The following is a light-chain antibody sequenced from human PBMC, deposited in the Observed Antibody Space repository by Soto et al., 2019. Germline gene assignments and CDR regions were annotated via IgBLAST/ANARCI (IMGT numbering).Light chain of an antibody. CDR2: QAS. V-gene: IGKV1-5*03. J-gene: IGKJ1*01. Sequence: DIKMTQSPSTLSASPGDRVIITCRASQSINKWLAWYQQRPGEAPKLLIYQASHLQSGVPSRFSGSGSETEFSLTISSLQPADFATYYCQHYSDYPWTFGQGTKVEIK. CDR3: QHYSDYPWT. CDR1: QSINKW.